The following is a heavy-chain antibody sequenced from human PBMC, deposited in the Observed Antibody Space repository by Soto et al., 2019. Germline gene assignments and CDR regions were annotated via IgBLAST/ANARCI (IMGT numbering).Heavy chain of an antibody. V-gene: IGHV3-23*01. CDR1: GFTFSSYA. D-gene: IGHD3-16*02. J-gene: IGHJ4*02. CDR2: ISGSGGST. CDR3: AKDRAITFGGVIGDFDY. Sequence: GGSLRLSCAASGFTFSSYAMSWVRQAPGKGLEWVSVISGSGGSTYYADSVKGRFTISRDNSKSTLYLQMNSLRAEDTAVYYCAKDRAITFGGVIGDFDYWGQGTLVTVSS.